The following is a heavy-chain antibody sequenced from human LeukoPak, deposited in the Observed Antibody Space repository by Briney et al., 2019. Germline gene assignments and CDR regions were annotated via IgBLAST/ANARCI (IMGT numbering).Heavy chain of an antibody. CDR2: VKEDGSEK. V-gene: IGHV3-7*01. CDR3: TRMYLYESSGYRPSDY. Sequence: GGSLRLSCVTSGFTFGNYWMSWVRQAPGKGPEWVAKVKEDGSEKNYVDSEKGRFTISRDNAENAVHLEMNSLRAEDTAIYYCTRMYLYESSGYRPSDYWGQGTLVTVSS. CDR1: GFTFGNYW. J-gene: IGHJ4*02. D-gene: IGHD3-22*01.